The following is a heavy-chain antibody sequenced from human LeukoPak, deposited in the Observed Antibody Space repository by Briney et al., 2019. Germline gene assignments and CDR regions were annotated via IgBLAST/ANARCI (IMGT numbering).Heavy chain of an antibody. J-gene: IGHJ4*02. Sequence: PSETLSLTCIVSGGSITYNYWSWIRQPPGKGLQWIGYIYSSGSTNYNPSLESRVTISVDTSKNQFSLKLSSVTAADTAVYYCARGPPPDFDYWGQGTLVTVSS. V-gene: IGHV4-59*12. CDR2: IYSSGST. CDR3: ARGPPPDFDY. CDR1: GGSITYNY.